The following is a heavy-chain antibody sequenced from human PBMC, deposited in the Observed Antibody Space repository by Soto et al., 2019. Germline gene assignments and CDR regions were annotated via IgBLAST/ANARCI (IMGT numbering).Heavy chain of an antibody. J-gene: IGHJ6*03. V-gene: IGHV4-39*01. CDR3: ARRSHCGGGSCYHPYYYYYMDV. CDR1: GGSISSSSYY. CDR2: IYYSGIT. Sequence: SETLSLTCTVSGGSISSSSYYWGWIRQPPGKGLEWICSIYYSGITYYNPSLKSRVTISVDTSKNQFSLKLSSVTAADTAVYYCARRSHCGGGSCYHPYYYYYMDVWGKGTTVTVSS. D-gene: IGHD2-15*01.